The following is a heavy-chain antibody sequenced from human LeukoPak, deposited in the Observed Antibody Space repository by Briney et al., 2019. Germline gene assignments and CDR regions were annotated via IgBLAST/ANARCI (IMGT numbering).Heavy chain of an antibody. J-gene: IGHJ4*02. CDR3: AKGAAVDY. D-gene: IGHD6-13*01. Sequence: GGSLRLSCAASGFTFSSYGMHWVRQAPGKGREWVTFIRYDGSNKYYADSVKGRFTISRDNSKHTVYLQMNSLRPEHTAVYYCAKGAAVDYWGQGTLVTVSS. CDR2: IRYDGSNK. CDR1: GFTFSSYG. V-gene: IGHV3-30*02.